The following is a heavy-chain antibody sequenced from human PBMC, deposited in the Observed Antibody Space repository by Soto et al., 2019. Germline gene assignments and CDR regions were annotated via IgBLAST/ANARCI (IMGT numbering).Heavy chain of an antibody. CDR3: ARVVGATEGSYYYYGMDV. D-gene: IGHD1-26*01. V-gene: IGHV4-30-4*01. CDR1: GGSISSGDYY. CDR2: IYYSGST. J-gene: IGHJ6*02. Sequence: PSETLSLSCTVSGGSISSGDYYWSWIRQPPGKGLEWIGYIYYSGSTYYNPSLKSRVTISVDTSKNQFSLKLSSVTAADTAVYYCARVVGATEGSYYYYGMDVWGQGTTVT.